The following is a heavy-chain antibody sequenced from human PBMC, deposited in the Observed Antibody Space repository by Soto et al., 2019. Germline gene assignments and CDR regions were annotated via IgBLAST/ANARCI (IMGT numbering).Heavy chain of an antibody. D-gene: IGHD6-13*01. CDR3: ARDEYSSSWYYYYYGMDV. CDR2: ISYDGSNK. CDR1: GFTFSSYA. Sequence: GGSLRLSCAASGFTFSSYAMHWVRQAPGKGLEWVAVISYDGSNKYYADSVKGRFTISRDNSKNTLYLQMNSLRAEDTAVYYCARDEYSSSWYYYYYGMDVWGQGTTVTVS. J-gene: IGHJ6*02. V-gene: IGHV3-30-3*01.